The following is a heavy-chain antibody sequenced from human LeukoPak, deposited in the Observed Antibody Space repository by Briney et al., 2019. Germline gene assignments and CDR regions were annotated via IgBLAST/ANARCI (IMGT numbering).Heavy chain of an antibody. CDR3: ARHLRVGATRKNWFDP. Sequence: PSQTLSLTCTVSGVSISSGSYYWTWIRQPPGKGLEWIGEINHSGSTNYNPSLKSRVTISVDTSKNQFSLKLSSVTAADTAVYYCARHLRVGATRKNWFDPWGQGTLVTVSS. V-gene: IGHV4-39*01. CDR2: INHSGST. J-gene: IGHJ5*02. CDR1: GVSISSGSYY. D-gene: IGHD1-26*01.